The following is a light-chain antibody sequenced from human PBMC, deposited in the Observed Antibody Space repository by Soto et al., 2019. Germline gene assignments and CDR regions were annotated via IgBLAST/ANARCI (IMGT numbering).Light chain of an antibody. J-gene: IGLJ2*01. CDR2: DVS. CDR3: SSYTSSSPLV. Sequence: QSALTQPASVSGSPGQSITISCTGTSSDVGGYNYVSWYQQHPGKAPKLIIYDVSNRPSGVSNRFSGSKSGNTASLTISGPQAEEEAVYYCSSYTSSSPLVFGGGTKLTVL. CDR1: SSDVGGYNY. V-gene: IGLV2-14*03.